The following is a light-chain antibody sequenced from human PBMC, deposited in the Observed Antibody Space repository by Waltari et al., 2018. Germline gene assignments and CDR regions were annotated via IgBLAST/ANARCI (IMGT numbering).Light chain of an antibody. J-gene: IGLJ1*01. V-gene: IGLV2-14*03. Sequence: QSALIQPASVSGSPGQSITISCAGSRSDIGAFNYVSRYQQHPGKAPKLLINEVTHRPSGISYRFSGSKSGNTASLTISGLQVEDEADYFCCSFTSSNNYIFGSGTTVTVL. CDR1: RSDIGAFNY. CDR3: CSFTSSNNYI. CDR2: EVT.